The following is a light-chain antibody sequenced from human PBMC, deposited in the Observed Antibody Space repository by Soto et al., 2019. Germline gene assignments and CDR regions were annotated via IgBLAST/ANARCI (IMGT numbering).Light chain of an antibody. Sequence: QSVLTQPPSVSGAPGQRGTISCTGSSSNIGAGYDVHWYQQLPETAPKLLIYGISNRPSGVPDRFSGSKSGTSASLAITGLQSEDEADYSCQSYDSSLRRVFGSGTKVTVL. CDR1: SSNIGAGYD. CDR2: GIS. J-gene: IGLJ1*01. V-gene: IGLV1-40*01. CDR3: QSYDSSLRRV.